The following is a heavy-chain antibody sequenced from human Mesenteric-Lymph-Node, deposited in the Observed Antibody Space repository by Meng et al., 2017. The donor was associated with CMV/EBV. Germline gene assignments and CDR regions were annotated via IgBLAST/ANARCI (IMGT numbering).Heavy chain of an antibody. CDR3: ARDMNWGLIDS. CDR1: GYTFSSYT. J-gene: IGHJ4*02. D-gene: IGHD7-27*01. V-gene: IGHV1-3*01. CDR2: IIGGDGNT. Sequence: SCKTSGYTFSSYTMHWLRQAPVQTLEWMGWIIGGDGNTRYSRKFQGIVTITRDTSASTVYMELRSLRSDDTALYYCARDMNWGLIDSWGQGTLVTVSS.